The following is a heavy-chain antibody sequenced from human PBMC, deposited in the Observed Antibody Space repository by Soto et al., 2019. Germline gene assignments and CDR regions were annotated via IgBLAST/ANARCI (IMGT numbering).Heavy chain of an antibody. CDR2: IYYSGST. D-gene: IGHD6-19*01. CDR1: HGSISSGDYY. Sequence: PSETQALTCTVSHGSISSGDYYWSWIRQPPGKGLEWIGYIYYSGSTYYNPSLKSRVTISVDTSKNQFSLKLSSVTAADTAVYYCARGIAVAGTLFDYWGQGTLVIVS. V-gene: IGHV4-30-4*01. CDR3: ARGIAVAGTLFDY. J-gene: IGHJ4*02.